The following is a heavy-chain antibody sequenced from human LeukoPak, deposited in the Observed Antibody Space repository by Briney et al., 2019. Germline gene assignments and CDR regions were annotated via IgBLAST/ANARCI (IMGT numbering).Heavy chain of an antibody. CDR2: VFYTGKT. Sequence: ASETLSLTYTVSGGSVSTSDYYWGWIRQSPVKGLEWIGDVFYTGKTNYNPSLRGRATISIDTSKNQFSLKLTYVTAADSAVYYCVRVFDSWGQGTLVTVSS. CDR3: VRVFDS. V-gene: IGHV4-39*07. CDR1: GGSVSTSDYY. J-gene: IGHJ4*02.